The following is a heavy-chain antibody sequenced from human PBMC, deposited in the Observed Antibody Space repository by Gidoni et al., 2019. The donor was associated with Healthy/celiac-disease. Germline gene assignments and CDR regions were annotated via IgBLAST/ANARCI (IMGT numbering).Heavy chain of an antibody. CDR3: ARDLKLDITIFGVAGMDV. V-gene: IGHV1-18*01. CDR2: ISAYNGNT. CDR1: GYTFPSYG. Sequence: QVQLVQSGAEVKKPGASVKVSCKASGYTFPSYGISWVRQAPGQGLEWMGWISAYNGNTNYAQKLQGRVTMTTDTSTSTAYMELRSLRSDDTAVYYCARDLKLDITIFGVAGMDVWGQGTTVTVSS. D-gene: IGHD3-3*01. J-gene: IGHJ6*02.